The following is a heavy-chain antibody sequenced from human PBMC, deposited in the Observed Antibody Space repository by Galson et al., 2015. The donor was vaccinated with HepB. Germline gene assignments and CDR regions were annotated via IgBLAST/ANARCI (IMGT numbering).Heavy chain of an antibody. CDR2: ISYDGSEK. V-gene: IGHV3-30*18. J-gene: IGHJ4*02. CDR3: AKDNRRLGELSVVSFDY. D-gene: IGHD3-16*02. CDR1: GFTFSSYG. Sequence: LRLSCAASGFTFSSYGMHWVRQAPGKGLEWVAVISYDGSEKYYAASVRGRFTISRDNSKNTLYLQMNSLRAEDTAVYYCAKDNRRLGELSVVSFDYWGQGILVSVSS.